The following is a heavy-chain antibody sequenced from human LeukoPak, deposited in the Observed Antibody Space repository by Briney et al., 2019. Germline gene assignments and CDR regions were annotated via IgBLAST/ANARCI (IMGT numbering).Heavy chain of an antibody. Sequence: SVKVSCKASGYTFTSYYMHWVRQAPGQGLEWMGRIIPILGIANYAQKFQGRVTITADKSTSTAYMELSSLRSEDTAVYYCARYSDGGSSDYFDYWGQGTLVTVSS. CDR2: IIPILGIA. V-gene: IGHV1-69*02. CDR1: GYTFTSYY. D-gene: IGHD4-23*01. CDR3: ARYSDGGSSDYFDY. J-gene: IGHJ4*02.